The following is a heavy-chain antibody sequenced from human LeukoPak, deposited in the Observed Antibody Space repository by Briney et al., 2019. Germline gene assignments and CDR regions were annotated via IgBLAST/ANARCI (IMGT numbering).Heavy chain of an antibody. CDR2: IYHSGST. D-gene: IGHD6-13*01. J-gene: IGHJ3*02. CDR3: ARGPGVYSSSWYGTFDI. V-gene: IGHV4-4*02. CDR1: GGSISSSNW. Sequence: SGTLSLTCAVSGGSISSSNWWSWVRQPPGKGLEWIGEIYHSGSTNYNPSLKSRVTISVDKSKNQFSLKLSSVTAADTAVYYCARGPGVYSSSWYGTFDIWGQGTMVTVSS.